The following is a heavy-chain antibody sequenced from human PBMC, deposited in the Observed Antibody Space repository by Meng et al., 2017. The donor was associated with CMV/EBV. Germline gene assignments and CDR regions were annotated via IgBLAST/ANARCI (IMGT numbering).Heavy chain of an antibody. CDR3: ARDLEVRVRAGRYFDY. J-gene: IGHJ4*02. D-gene: IGHD6-13*01. CDR1: GYTFTGYY. CDR2: INPNSGGT. V-gene: IGHV1-2*02. Sequence: ASVKVSCKASGYTFTGYYMHWVRQAPGQGLEWMGWINPNSGGTNYAQKFQGRVTMTRDTSISTAYMELSRLRSDDTAVYYCARDLEVRVRAGRYFDYWGQGTLVTVSS.